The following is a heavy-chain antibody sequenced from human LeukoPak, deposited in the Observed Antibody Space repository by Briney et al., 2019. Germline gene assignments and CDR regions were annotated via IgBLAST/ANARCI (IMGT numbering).Heavy chain of an antibody. CDR2: ISYVANIGSNK. V-gene: IGHV3-30-3*01. D-gene: IGHD3-3*01. Sequence: GGSLRLSCATSGFTFSRYAMHWVRQAPGKGLEWVALISYVANIGSNKYYADSVKGRFTISRDNSKNTLYLQMNSLRAEDTAVYYCARDGGYDFWSGYYQDYWGQGTLVTVSS. J-gene: IGHJ4*02. CDR1: GFTFSRYA. CDR3: ARDGGYDFWSGYYQDY.